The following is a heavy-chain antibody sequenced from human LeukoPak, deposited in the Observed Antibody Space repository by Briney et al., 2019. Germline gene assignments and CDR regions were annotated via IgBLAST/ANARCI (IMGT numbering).Heavy chain of an antibody. V-gene: IGHV3-48*02. CDR2: ISSSSSTI. CDR1: GFTFSSYS. CDR3: VTNRRPVWYGMDV. J-gene: IGHJ6*02. Sequence: GGSLRLSCAASGFTFSSYSMNWVRQAPGKGLEWVSYISSSSSTIYYADSVKGRFTISRDNAKNSLYLQMNSLRDEDTAVYYCVTNRRPVWYGMDVWGQGTTVTVSS.